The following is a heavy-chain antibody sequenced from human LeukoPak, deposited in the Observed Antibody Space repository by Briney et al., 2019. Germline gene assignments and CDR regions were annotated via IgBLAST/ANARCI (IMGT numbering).Heavy chain of an antibody. Sequence: GGSLRLSCTASGFTFSDYYMSWIRQAQCQGQERVSYISSSGSTIYYADSVKGRFTISRDNAKNSLYLQMNSLRAEDTAVYYCARDKWDDYYDSSGPIQNDYWGQGTLVTVSS. J-gene: IGHJ4*02. CDR2: ISSSGSTI. V-gene: IGHV3-11*04. CDR3: ARDKWDDYYDSSGPIQNDY. D-gene: IGHD3-22*01. CDR1: GFTFSDYY.